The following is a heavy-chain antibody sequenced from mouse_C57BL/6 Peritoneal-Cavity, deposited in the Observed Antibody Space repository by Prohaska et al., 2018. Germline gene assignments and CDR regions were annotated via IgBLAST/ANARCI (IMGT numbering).Heavy chain of an antibody. Sequence: HGKSLEWIGVINPYNGGTSYNQKFKGKATLTVDKSSSTAYMELNSLTSEDSAVYYCARDYFDYWGQGTTLTVSS. CDR3: ARDYFDY. V-gene: IGHV1-19*01. CDR2: INPYNGGT. J-gene: IGHJ2*01.